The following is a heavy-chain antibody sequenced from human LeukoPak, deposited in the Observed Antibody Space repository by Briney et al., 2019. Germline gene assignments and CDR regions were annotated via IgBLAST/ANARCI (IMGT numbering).Heavy chain of an antibody. CDR2: INPSGGST. J-gene: IGHJ6*03. Sequence: ASVKVSCKASGYTFTSYYIHWVRQAPGQGLEWMGIINPSGGSTNYAQKFQGRVTMTRDTSTNTVYMELSSLRSEDTAVYYCARGPSITMVRGGQWYYYMDVWGKGTTVTISS. D-gene: IGHD3-10*01. CDR3: ARGPSITMVRGGQWYYYMDV. V-gene: IGHV1-46*01. CDR1: GYTFTSYY.